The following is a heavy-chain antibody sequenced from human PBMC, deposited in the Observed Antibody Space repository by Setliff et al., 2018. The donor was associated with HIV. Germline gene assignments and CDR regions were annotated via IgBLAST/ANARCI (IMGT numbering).Heavy chain of an antibody. D-gene: IGHD1-20*01. CDR2: MNPNDGGT. J-gene: IGHJ4*02. V-gene: IGHV1-8*02. CDR1: GYTFINYD. CDR3: ARSDISGTGYFDS. Sequence: ASVKVSCKASGYTFINYDIYWVRQTTGQGLEWMGWMNPNDGGTQYAQNFRGRVSMTRDTSTTTVYMELYSLRSEDTAVYHCARSDISGTGYFDSWGQGTLVTVSS.